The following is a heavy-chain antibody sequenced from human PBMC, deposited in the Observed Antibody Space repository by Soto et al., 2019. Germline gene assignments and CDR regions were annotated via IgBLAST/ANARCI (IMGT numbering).Heavy chain of an antibody. D-gene: IGHD5-18*01. J-gene: IGHJ4*02. CDR1: GYTFTIYY. CDR3: ARGGCIQLWLIPADY. Sequence: ASVKVSCKAFGYTFTIYYIHWVRQAPGQGLEWMGVINPSGGSTSYAQKFQGRVTMTRDTSTSTVYMELSSLRSEDTAVYYCARGGCIQLWLIPADYWGQGTLVTVSS. CDR2: INPSGGST. V-gene: IGHV1-46*01.